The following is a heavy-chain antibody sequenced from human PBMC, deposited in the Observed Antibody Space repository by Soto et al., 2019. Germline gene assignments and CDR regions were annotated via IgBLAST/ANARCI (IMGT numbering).Heavy chain of an antibody. CDR1: GFTFSNAW. CDR3: TTEIGGGDCCPFDY. V-gene: IGHV3-15*01. J-gene: IGHJ4*02. Sequence: GGSLRLSCAASGFTFSNAWMSWVRQAPGKGLEWVGRIKRKTDGGTTDYAAPVKGRFTISRDDSKNTLYLQMNSLKTEDTAVYYCTTEIGGGDCCPFDYWGQGTLVTVSS. D-gene: IGHD2-21*02. CDR2: IKRKTDGGTT.